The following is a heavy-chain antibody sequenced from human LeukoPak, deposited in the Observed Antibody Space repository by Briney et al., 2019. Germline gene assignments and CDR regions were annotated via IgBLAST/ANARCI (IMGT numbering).Heavy chain of an antibody. V-gene: IGHV3-23*01. Sequence: SGGSLRLSCAASGFTFNTYGMNWVRQAPGKGLEWVSAISGSGGSTYYADSVKGRFTISRDNSKNTLYLQMHSLRAEDTAVYYCAGRGSGSYFDYWGQGTLVTVSS. CDR2: ISGSGGST. D-gene: IGHD3-10*01. J-gene: IGHJ4*02. CDR3: AGRGSGSYFDY. CDR1: GFTFNTYG.